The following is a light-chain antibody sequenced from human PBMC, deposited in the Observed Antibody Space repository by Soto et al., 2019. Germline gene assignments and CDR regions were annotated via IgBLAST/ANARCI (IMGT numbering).Light chain of an antibody. J-gene: IGKJ2*01. CDR1: QSISNS. CDR2: QAS. CDR3: QQYNSYSPDT. V-gene: IGKV1-5*03. Sequence: DIQMTQSPSTLSASVGDRVTITCRASQSISNSLAWYQQKPGKAPKLLIYQASTLASGVPSRFSGSVSGTEFTLTISSMQPDDFAAYYCQQYNSYSPDTFGQGTNREI.